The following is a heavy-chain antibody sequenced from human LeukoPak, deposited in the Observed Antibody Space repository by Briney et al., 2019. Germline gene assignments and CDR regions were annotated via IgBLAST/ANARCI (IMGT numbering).Heavy chain of an antibody. D-gene: IGHD5-24*01. CDR1: GFTFGDYA. CDR2: IGISSGNT. V-gene: IGHV3-11*06. CDR3: ARDYKYAFDN. J-gene: IGHJ4*02. Sequence: GGSLRLSCTASGFTFGDYAMSWVRQAPGKGLEWISYIGISSGNTNYADSVKGRFTISGDKAKNSLYLQMNSLRVEDTAVYYCARDYKYAFDNWGQGTLVTVSS.